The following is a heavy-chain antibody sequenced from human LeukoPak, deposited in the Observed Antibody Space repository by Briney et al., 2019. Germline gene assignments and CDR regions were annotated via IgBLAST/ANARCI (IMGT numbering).Heavy chain of an antibody. CDR3: TTDLGITMIRGVIVN. Sequence: GGSLRLSCAAAGFGVNNAWMSWVRQAPGKGLEWGGRIKSKGDGETADYAAPLKGRFTMSRDDAKATVYLQINSLITEDTAMYYCTTDLGITMIRGVIVNWGQGTLVTVSS. D-gene: IGHD3-10*01. J-gene: IGHJ4*02. V-gene: IGHV3-15*01. CDR2: IKSKGDGETA. CDR1: GFGVNNAW.